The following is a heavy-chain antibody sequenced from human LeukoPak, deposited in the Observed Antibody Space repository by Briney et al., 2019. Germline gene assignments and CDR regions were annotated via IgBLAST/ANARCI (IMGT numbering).Heavy chain of an antibody. J-gene: IGHJ4*02. D-gene: IGHD2-2*01. CDR2: IIPIFGTA. CDR1: GGTFSSYA. Sequence: ASVKVSCKASGGTFSSYAISWVRQAPGQGLEWMGRIIPIFGTANYAQKFQGRVTITADKSTSTAYMELSSLRSEDTAVYYCARGGGEYCSSTSCDPGYWGQGTLVTVFS. CDR3: ARGGGEYCSSTSCDPGY. V-gene: IGHV1-69*06.